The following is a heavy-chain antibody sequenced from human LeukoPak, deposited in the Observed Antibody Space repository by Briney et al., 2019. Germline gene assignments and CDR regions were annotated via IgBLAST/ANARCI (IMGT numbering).Heavy chain of an antibody. V-gene: IGHV3-30-3*01. CDR3: ARCSGYGMDV. CDR2: MSFDGTHI. CDR1: GFTFGSYA. Sequence: GGSLRLSCAASGFTFGSYAMHWVRQAPGKGLEWVAVMSFDGTHIYYADSVKGRFTISRDNSKNTLYLQMNSLRAEGTAVYYCARCSGYGMDVWGQGTTVTVS. J-gene: IGHJ6*02. D-gene: IGHD3-10*02.